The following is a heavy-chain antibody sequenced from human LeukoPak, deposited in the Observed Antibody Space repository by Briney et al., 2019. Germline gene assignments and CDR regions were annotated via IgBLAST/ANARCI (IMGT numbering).Heavy chain of an antibody. CDR2: ISGSGGST. CDR1: GFTFSNYA. CDR3: AKVRVFGVVIIRYYFDY. D-gene: IGHD3-3*01. J-gene: IGHJ4*02. Sequence: PGGSLRLSCVASGFTFSNYAMSWVRQAPGKGLEWVSAISGSGGSTYYADSVKGRFTISRDNSKNTLYLQMNSLRAEDTAVYYCAKVRVFGVVIIRYYFDYWGQGTLVTVSS. V-gene: IGHV3-23*01.